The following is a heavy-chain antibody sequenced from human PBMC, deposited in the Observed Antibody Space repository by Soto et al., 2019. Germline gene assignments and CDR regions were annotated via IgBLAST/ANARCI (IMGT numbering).Heavy chain of an antibody. V-gene: IGHV3-74*01. CDR1: GFTFSGHW. CDR3: ARVLYCSGGGCYSNFDY. CDR2: ISSDGRSA. D-gene: IGHD2-15*01. Sequence: EVQLVESGGGLVQPGGSLRLSCAASGFTFSGHWMHWVRQAPGKGLVWVYRISSDGRSADYADAVKGRFTISRDNTKNTLYLQMNSLRAEDTALYYCARVLYCSGGGCYSNFDYWGQGTPVTVSS. J-gene: IGHJ4*02.